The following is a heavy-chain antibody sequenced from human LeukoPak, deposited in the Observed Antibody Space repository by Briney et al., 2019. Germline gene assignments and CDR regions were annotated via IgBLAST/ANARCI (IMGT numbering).Heavy chain of an antibody. V-gene: IGHV3-13*05. CDR3: ARGSTMLRGVNWYFDL. CDR1: GFTFSSYD. CDR2: IGTAGDP. Sequence: GGSLRLSCAASGFTFSSYDMHWVRQATGKGLEWVSAIGTAGDPYYPGSVKGRFTISRENAKNSLYLQMNSLRAGDTAVYYCARGSTMLRGVNWYFDLWGRGTLDTVSS. J-gene: IGHJ2*01. D-gene: IGHD3-10*01.